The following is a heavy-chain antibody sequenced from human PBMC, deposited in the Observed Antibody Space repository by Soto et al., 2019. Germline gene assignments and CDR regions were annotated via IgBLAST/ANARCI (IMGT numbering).Heavy chain of an antibody. CDR1: GYTFTSYG. V-gene: IGHV1-18*01. Sequence: ASVKVSCKASGYTFTSYGISWVRQAPGEGLEWMGWISAYDGNTNYAQKLQGRVTMTTDTSTSTAYMELRSLRSDDTAVYYCARVAFQTFGGVVGGKGTLVTVPS. J-gene: IGHJ4*02. CDR3: ARVAFQTFGGVV. CDR2: ISAYDGNT. D-gene: IGHD3-16*01.